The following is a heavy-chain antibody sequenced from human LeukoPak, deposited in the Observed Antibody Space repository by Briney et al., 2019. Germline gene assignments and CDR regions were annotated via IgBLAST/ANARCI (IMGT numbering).Heavy chain of an antibody. V-gene: IGHV4-34*01. CDR1: GGSFSGYY. D-gene: IGHD2-2*01. CDR3: ARQGYCSSTSCPDDAFDI. J-gene: IGHJ3*02. Sequence: SETLSLTCAVYGGSFSGYYWSWIRQPPGKGLEWIGEINHSGSTNYNPSLKSRVTISVDTSKNQFSLKLSSVTAADTAVYYCARQGYCSSTSCPDDAFDIWGQGTMVTVSS. CDR2: INHSGST.